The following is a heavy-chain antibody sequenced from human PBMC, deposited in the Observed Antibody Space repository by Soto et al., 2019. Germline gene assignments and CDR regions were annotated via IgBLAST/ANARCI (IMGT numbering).Heavy chain of an antibody. V-gene: IGHV3-23*01. D-gene: IGHD3-9*01. Sequence: EVQLLESGGGLVQPGGSLRLSCAASGFTFSSYAMSWVRQAPGKGLEWVSAISGSGGSTYYADSVKGRFTISRDNSKNTLYLQMNSLSAEDTAVYYCAKDSAKSFILTGYYRLGASVCYFDYWGQGTLVTVSS. CDR1: GFTFSSYA. CDR3: AKDSAKSFILTGYYRLGASVCYFDY. J-gene: IGHJ4*02. CDR2: ISGSGGST.